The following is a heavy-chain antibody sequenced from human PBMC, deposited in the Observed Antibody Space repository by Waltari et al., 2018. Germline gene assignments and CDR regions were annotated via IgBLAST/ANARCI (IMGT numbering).Heavy chain of an antibody. Sequence: EVQLVESGGGLVQLGGSMRLSCAASGFTFRSYWMHLARQVPGKGLVWVSRINSDGSLISYADSVKGRFTISRDNAKNTLYLQTNSLRGEDTAVYYCARGLGDYWGQGTLVTVSS. CDR3: ARGLGDY. V-gene: IGHV3-74*01. CDR1: GFTFRSYW. D-gene: IGHD3-16*01. CDR2: INSDGSLI. J-gene: IGHJ4*02.